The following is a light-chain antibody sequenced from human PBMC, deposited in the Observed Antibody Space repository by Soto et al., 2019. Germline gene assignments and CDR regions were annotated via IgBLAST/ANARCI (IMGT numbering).Light chain of an antibody. CDR3: CSMTSHLV. CDR1: NNL. J-gene: IGLJ2*01. CDR2: EGY. V-gene: IGLV2-23*01. Sequence: QSALTQPASVSGSPGQSITISCTGTNNLVSWYQKHPGEAPKLIIYEGYKRPSGLSPRFSASKSGNTASLTISGLQPDDEADYYCCSMTSHLVFGGGTKVTVL.